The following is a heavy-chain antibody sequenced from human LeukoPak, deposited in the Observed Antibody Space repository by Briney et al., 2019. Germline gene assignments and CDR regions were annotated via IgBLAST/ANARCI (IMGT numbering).Heavy chain of an antibody. Sequence: SETLSLTCTVSGGSISSSSCYWGWIRQPPGKGLEWIGSIYYSGSTYYNPSLKSRVTISVDTSKNQFSLKLGSVTAADTAVYYCASPFSGSYSSDAFDIWGQGTMVTVSS. CDR2: IYYSGST. D-gene: IGHD3-10*01. CDR1: GGSISSSSCY. J-gene: IGHJ3*02. CDR3: ASPFSGSYSSDAFDI. V-gene: IGHV4-39*01.